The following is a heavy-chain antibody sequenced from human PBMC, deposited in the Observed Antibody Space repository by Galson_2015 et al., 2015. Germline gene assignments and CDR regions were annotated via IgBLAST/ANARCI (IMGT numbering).Heavy chain of an antibody. CDR3: TRPPSLGSGSTGANDY. D-gene: IGHD6-19*01. Sequence: SLRLSCAASGFTFSGSAMHWVRQASGKGLEWVGRIRSKANSYATAYAASVKGRFTISRDDSKNTAYLQMNSLKTEDTAVYYCTRPPSLGSGSTGANDYWGQGTLVTVSS. J-gene: IGHJ4*02. CDR2: IRSKANSYAT. CDR1: GFTFSGSA. V-gene: IGHV3-73*01.